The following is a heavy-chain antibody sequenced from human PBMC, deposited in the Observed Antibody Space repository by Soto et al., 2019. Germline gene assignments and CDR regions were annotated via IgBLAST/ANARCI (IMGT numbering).Heavy chain of an antibody. D-gene: IGHD6-6*01. Sequence: PGGSLRLSCAASGFTFSSYSMNWVRQAPGKGLEWVSYISSSSSTIYYADSVKGRFTISRDNAKNSLCLQMNSLRDEDTAVYYCARTSIAAREDFDYWGQGTLVTVSS. CDR1: GFTFSSYS. CDR2: ISSSSSTI. CDR3: ARTSIAAREDFDY. J-gene: IGHJ4*02. V-gene: IGHV3-48*02.